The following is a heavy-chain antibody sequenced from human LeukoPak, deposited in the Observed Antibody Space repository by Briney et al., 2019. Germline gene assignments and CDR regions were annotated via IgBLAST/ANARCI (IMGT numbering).Heavy chain of an antibody. J-gene: IGHJ3*01. CDR1: GGSISSYY. CDR2: VYYSGTT. V-gene: IGHV4-59*05. CDR3: ARMTVGAPGD. Sequence: SETLSLTCTVSGGSISSYYWSWIRQPPGKGLEWIGSVYYSGTTYYNTSFKSRITISVDTSKTVLSLKLTSVTAADTAVYYCARMTVGAPGDWGQGTMVTVSS. D-gene: IGHD1-26*01.